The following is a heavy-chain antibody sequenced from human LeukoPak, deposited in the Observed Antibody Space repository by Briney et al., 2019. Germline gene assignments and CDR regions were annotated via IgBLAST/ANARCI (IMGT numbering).Heavy chain of an antibody. CDR2: IKQDGSEK. D-gene: IGHD3-10*01. Sequence: GGSLRLSCAASGFTFSDYYMNWVRQAPGKGLEWVANIKQDGSEKYYVDSVKGRFTISRDNAKNSLYLQMKSLRAEDTAVYYCARDPTGPSYYYGSGSANFDYWGQGTLVTVSS. J-gene: IGHJ4*02. V-gene: IGHV3-7*01. CDR3: ARDPTGPSYYYGSGSANFDY. CDR1: GFTFSDYY.